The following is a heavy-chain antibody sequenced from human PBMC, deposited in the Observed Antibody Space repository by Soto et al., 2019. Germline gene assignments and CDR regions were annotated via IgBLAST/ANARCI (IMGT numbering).Heavy chain of an antibody. CDR1: GFIYSSYA. CDR3: AKDRNYYGSGSSNWFDP. Sequence: EVQLLESGGGLVQPGGSLRLSCAASGFIYSSYAMSWVRQAPGKGLEWVSGISGSGGSTYYADSVKGRFPISRDNSKNTLYLQLNSLRADDTAVYYCAKDRNYYGSGSSNWFDPWGQGTLVTVSS. J-gene: IGHJ5*02. V-gene: IGHV3-23*01. D-gene: IGHD3-10*01. CDR2: ISGSGGST.